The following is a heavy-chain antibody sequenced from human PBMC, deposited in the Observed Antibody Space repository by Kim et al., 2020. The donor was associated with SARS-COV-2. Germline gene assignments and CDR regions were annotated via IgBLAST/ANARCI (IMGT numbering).Heavy chain of an antibody. V-gene: IGHV1-18*01. CDR3: ARGAYGDVSFDY. J-gene: IGHJ4*02. Sequence: YAQKVQGRVTMTTETSTNTAYMELGSLRSDDTAMYYCARGAYGDVSFDYWGQGTLVTVSS. D-gene: IGHD4-17*01.